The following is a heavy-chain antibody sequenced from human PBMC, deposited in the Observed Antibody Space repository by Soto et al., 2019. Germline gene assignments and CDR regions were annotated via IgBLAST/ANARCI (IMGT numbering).Heavy chain of an antibody. Sequence: PVGSLRLSCAASGFTFSSYWMHWVRQVPGKGLVWVSRIGSNGRSTNYADSVKGRFTISRDNAKNTLFLQMNSLRAEDTAVYYCARDVSNSVDYWGQGTLVTVSS. J-gene: IGHJ4*02. CDR2: IGSNGRST. CDR1: GFTFSSYW. CDR3: ARDVSNSVDY. V-gene: IGHV3-74*01. D-gene: IGHD4-4*01.